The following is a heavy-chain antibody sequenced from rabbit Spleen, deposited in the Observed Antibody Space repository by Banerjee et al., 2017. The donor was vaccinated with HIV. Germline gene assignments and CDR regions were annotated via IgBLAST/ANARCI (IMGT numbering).Heavy chain of an antibody. D-gene: IGHD4-1*01. CDR3: ARDLDDVIGWNFGW. Sequence: QSLEESGGDLVKPGASLTLTCTGSGSDISSYSMCWVRQAPGMGLEWIACIYAGSSGNTYYASWAKGRFTISKTSSTTVTLQMTSLTAADTATYFCARDLDDVIGWNFGWWGPGTLVTVS. J-gene: IGHJ4*01. CDR2: IYAGSSGNT. V-gene: IGHV1S40*01. CDR1: GSDISSYS.